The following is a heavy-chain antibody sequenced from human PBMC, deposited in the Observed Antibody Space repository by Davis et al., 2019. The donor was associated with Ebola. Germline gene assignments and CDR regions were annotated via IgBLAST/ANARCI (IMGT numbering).Heavy chain of an antibody. CDR1: GFTFSSYA. D-gene: IGHD2-15*01. Sequence: SLKISCAASGFTFSSYAMHWVRQAPGKGLEWVSGVNWNSGYIVYADSVKGRFTISRDNAKKSLYLQMNSLRTEDTAFYYCAKDIKRYCTGGSCFSGIDYWGQGTLVTVS. V-gene: IGHV3-9*01. CDR2: VNWNSGYI. J-gene: IGHJ4*02. CDR3: AKDIKRYCTGGSCFSGIDY.